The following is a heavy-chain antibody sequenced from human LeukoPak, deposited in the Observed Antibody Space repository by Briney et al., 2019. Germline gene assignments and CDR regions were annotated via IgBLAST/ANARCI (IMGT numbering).Heavy chain of an antibody. CDR3: ARVGTETGEIDY. J-gene: IGHJ4*02. CDR2: ISAYNGNT. Sequence: ASVKVSCKASGYTFTGYYMHWVRQAPGQGLEWMGWISAYNGNTNYAQKLQGRVTMTTDTSTSTAYMELRSLRSDDTAVYYCARVGTETGEIDYWGQGTLVTVSS. CDR1: GYTFTGYY. D-gene: IGHD2-8*02. V-gene: IGHV1-18*04.